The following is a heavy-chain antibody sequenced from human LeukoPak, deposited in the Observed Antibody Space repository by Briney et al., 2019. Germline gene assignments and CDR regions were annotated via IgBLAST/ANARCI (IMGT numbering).Heavy chain of an antibody. CDR1: GYTFTSYY. CDR3: ARDRVGASPFYYYYYGMDV. D-gene: IGHD1-26*01. CDR2: INPSGGST. V-gene: IGHV1-46*01. Sequence: ASVKVSCKASGYTFTSYYMHWVRQAPGQGLEWMGIINPSGGSTSYAQKFQGRVTMTRDTSTSTVYTELSSLRSEDTAVYYCARDRVGASPFYYYYYGMDVWGQGTTVTVSS. J-gene: IGHJ6*02.